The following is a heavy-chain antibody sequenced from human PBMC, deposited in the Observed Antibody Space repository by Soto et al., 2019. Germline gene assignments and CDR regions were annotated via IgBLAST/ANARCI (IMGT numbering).Heavy chain of an antibody. Sequence: QVQLQESGPGLVKPSQTLSLTCTVSGGSISSGDYYWSWIRQPPGKGLEWIGYIYYSGSTYYNPYLKSRVTISVDTSKNQSSLKLSSVTAADTAVYYCARAKYCSSTSCYFPYWFDPWGQGTLVTVSS. CDR1: GGSISSGDYY. CDR2: IYYSGST. J-gene: IGHJ5*02. CDR3: ARAKYCSSTSCYFPYWFDP. V-gene: IGHV4-30-4*01. D-gene: IGHD2-2*01.